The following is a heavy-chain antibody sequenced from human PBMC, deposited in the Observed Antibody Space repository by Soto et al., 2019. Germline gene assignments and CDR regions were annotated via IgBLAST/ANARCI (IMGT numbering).Heavy chain of an antibody. CDR2: ISANAGNI. V-gene: IGHV3-23*01. D-gene: IGHD6-13*01. CDR3: TKGSIPAVGRVFFES. Sequence: GGSLSLSCAASGFFFNGFDMSWVRQAPGMGLEWVSTISANAGNINYAGSVRGRFSISRDSSKNSVDLQMNSLRVEDTAVYFCTKGSIPAVGRVFFESWGQGTLVTVSS. CDR1: GFFFNGFD. J-gene: IGHJ4*02.